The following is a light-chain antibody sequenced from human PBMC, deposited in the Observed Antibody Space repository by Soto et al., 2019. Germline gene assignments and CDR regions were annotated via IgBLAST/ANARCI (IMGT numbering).Light chain of an antibody. CDR1: QSVSSSY. CDR3: QQYGGSLLT. V-gene: IGKV3-20*01. J-gene: IGKJ4*01. CDR2: GAS. Sequence: EIVLTQSPGTLSLSPGERATLSCRASQSVSSSYLAWYQQKPGQAPRLLIYGASSRAPGITDRFSGSGSGTDFTLTISRPEPEDFAVYYCQQYGGSLLTFGGGTKVDIK.